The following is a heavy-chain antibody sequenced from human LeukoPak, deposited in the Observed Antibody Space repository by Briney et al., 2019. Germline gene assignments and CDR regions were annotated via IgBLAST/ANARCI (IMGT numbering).Heavy chain of an antibody. V-gene: IGHV4-30-4*01. D-gene: IGHD5-18*01. CDR1: GGSISSGDYY. J-gene: IGHJ4*02. CDR3: ARKATWLPPDY. Sequence: SETLSLTCTVSGGSISSGDYYWSWIRQPPGKGLEWIGYIYYSGSTYYNPSLKNRVTISVDTSKNQFSLKLSSVTAADTAVYCCARKATWLPPDYWGQGTLVTVSS. CDR2: IYYSGST.